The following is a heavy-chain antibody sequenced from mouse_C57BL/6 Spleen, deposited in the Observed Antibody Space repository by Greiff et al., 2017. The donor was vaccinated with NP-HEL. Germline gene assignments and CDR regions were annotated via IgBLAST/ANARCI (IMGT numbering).Heavy chain of an antibody. CDR2: IWGVGST. J-gene: IGHJ3*01. CDR3: ASDGSTGGGSFAY. D-gene: IGHD4-1*02. Sequence: VMLVESGPGLVAPSQSLSITCTVSGFSLTSYGVDWVRQSPGKGLEWLGVIWGVGSTNYNSALKSRLSISKDNSKSQVFLKMNSLQTDDTAMYYCASDGSTGGGSFAYWGQGTLVTVSA. CDR1: GFSLTSYG. V-gene: IGHV2-6*01.